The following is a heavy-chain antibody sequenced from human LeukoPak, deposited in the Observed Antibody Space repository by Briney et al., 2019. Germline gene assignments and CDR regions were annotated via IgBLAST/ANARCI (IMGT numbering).Heavy chain of an antibody. CDR1: GGSFSGYY. CDR2: INHSGST. J-gene: IGHJ6*02. V-gene: IGHV4-34*01. D-gene: IGHD4-17*01. CDR3: ARDMTVTTTGDYYYGMDV. Sequence: SETLSLTCAVYGGSFSGYYWSWIRQPPGKGLEWIGEINHSGSTNYNPSLKSRVTISVDTSKNQFSLKLSSVTAADTAVYYCARDMTVTTTGDYYYGMDVWGQGTTVTVSS.